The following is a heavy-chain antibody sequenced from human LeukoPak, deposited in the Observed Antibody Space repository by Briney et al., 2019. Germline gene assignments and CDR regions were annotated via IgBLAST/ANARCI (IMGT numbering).Heavy chain of an antibody. CDR3: ARGGGEEFGEYDVFDY. V-gene: IGHV4-30-2*01. Sequence: SQTLSLTCAVSGGSISSGGYSWSWIRQPPGKGLEWIGYIYHSGRTYYNPSLKSPVTISINRSKNQFSLRLSAVTAADTAGYYGARGGGEEFGEYDVFDYWGQGTLVTVSS. CDR2: IYHSGRT. J-gene: IGHJ4*02. CDR1: GGSISSGGYS. D-gene: IGHD3-10*01.